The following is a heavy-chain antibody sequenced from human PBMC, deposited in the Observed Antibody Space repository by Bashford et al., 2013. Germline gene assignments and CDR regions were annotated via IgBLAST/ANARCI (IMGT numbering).Heavy chain of an antibody. Sequence: VRQAPGKGLDGSQHYGSMAAHTTQTLRRADSPSPRDNAKNSLYLQMNSLRAEDTAVYYCARGQRGSYIPLCDIWGQGTMVTVSS. CDR3: ARGQRGSYIPLCDI. V-gene: IGHV3-69-1*01. D-gene: IGHD2-2*02. CDR2: YGSMAA. J-gene: IGHJ3*02.